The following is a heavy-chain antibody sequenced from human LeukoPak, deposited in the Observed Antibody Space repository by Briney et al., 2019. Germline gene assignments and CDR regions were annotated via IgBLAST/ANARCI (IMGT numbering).Heavy chain of an antibody. D-gene: IGHD1-26*01. J-gene: IGHJ3*02. CDR2: YYTGST. Sequence: YYTGSTTYNPSLKSRVTISADTSKNQFSLKLNSVTAADTAVYYCARDRGSYYAFEIWGQGTMVTVSS. V-gene: IGHV4-59*01. CDR3: ARDRGSYYAFEI.